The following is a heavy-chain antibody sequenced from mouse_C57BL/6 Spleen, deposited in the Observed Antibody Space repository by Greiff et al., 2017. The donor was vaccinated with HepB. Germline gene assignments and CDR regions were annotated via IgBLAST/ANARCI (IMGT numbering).Heavy chain of an antibody. J-gene: IGHJ3*02. CDR2: INPGSGGT. Sequence: VQLQQSGAELVRPGTSVKVSCKASGYAFTNYLIEWVKQRPGQGLEWIGVINPGSGGTNYNEKFKGKATLTADKSSSTAYMQLSSLTSEESAVLFCASLGDGYYLPPEWGQGTLVTVSA. D-gene: IGHD2-3*01. CDR3: ASLGDGYYLPPE. V-gene: IGHV1-54*01. CDR1: GYAFTNYL.